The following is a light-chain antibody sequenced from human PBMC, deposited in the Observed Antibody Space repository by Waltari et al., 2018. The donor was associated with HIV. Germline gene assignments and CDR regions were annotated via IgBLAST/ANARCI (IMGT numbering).Light chain of an antibody. CDR3: QQYDDGPRGIT. Sequence: EIVLTQSPPTLSVSPGQRVTLSCRASQSISAKGAWDQQTPGQAPRLLIYEAAARPTGIPARFSGSGAGTEFTLTISSLQSEDFATYFCQQYDDGPRGITFGQGTMLEIK. V-gene: IGKV3-15*01. CDR2: EAA. J-gene: IGKJ2*01. CDR1: QSISAK.